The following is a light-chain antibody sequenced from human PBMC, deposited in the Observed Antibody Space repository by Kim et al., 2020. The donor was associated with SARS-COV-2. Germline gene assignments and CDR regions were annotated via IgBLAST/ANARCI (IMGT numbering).Light chain of an antibody. V-gene: IGKV3-15*01. CDR1: ESISNN. J-gene: IGKJ2*01. Sequence: EIVMTQSPATLSVSQGERATLSCRASESISNNLAWYQHKPGHAPRLLIYGASTRATGIPARSSGSGACTDFTLTVSSLQSKDFAVYYCHQYNCWPPRETFGHSTKKVI. CDR3: HQYNCWPPRET. CDR2: GAS.